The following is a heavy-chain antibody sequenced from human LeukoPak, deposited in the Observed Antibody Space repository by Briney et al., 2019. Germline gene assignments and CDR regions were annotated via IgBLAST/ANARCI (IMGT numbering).Heavy chain of an antibody. CDR1: GFTFSNHW. D-gene: IGHD3-10*01. CDR3: ARERTTFGSRGFVFDS. CDR2: IKVDGSER. Sequence: TGGSLRLSCVASGFTFSNHWMSWVRQAPGKGLEWVANIKVDGSERYYGVSAKGRFTISRDNSKNALFVQMNNLQAEDTAVYYCARERTTFGSRGFVFDSWGQGTMVAVSS. V-gene: IGHV3-7*01. J-gene: IGHJ3*02.